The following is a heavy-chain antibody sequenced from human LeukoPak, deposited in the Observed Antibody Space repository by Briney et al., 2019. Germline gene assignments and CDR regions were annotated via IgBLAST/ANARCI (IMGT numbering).Heavy chain of an antibody. CDR1: GFTFSGSV. V-gene: IGHV3-73*01. Sequence: GGSLKLSCAASGFTFSGSVMHWVRQAAGKGLEWVGRIRSKRNNYATAYSASVKGRFTISRDDSKNTVYLHMDSLKTEDTVLYYCSRLEDSSPIEVALDIWGQGTVVTVSS. CDR3: SRLEDSSPIEVALDI. CDR2: IRSKRNNYAT. D-gene: IGHD6-13*01. J-gene: IGHJ3*02.